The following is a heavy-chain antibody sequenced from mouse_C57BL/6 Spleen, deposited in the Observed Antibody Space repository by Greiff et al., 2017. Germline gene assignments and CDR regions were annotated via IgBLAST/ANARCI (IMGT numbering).Heavy chain of an antibody. D-gene: IGHD2-3*01. CDR3: AIKGDDDGYYAMDY. CDR2: IHPSDSDT. V-gene: IGHV1-74*01. J-gene: IGHJ4*01. CDR1: GYTLTSYW. Sequence: VQLQQPGAELVKPGASVKVSCKASGYTLTSYWMHWVKQRPGQGLEWIGRIHPSDSDTNYHQKFKGKATLTVDKYSSKAYMQRSSLSSEDAAVDYCAIKGDDDGYYAMDYWGQGTSVTVSS.